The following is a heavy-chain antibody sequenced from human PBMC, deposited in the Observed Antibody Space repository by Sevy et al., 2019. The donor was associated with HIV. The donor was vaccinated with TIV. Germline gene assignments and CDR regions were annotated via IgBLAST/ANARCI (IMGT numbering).Heavy chain of an antibody. V-gene: IGHV1-69*13. CDR3: ARGGGNGWYYFDY. Sequence: VKVSCKASGGTFSSYGISWVRQAPRQGLEGMGGIIPILGTVNYAQKFQGRVTITADESTKTAYMELSSLRSEDTAVYYCARGGGNGWYYFDYWGQETLVSVSS. CDR2: IIPILGTV. D-gene: IGHD6-19*01. J-gene: IGHJ4*02. CDR1: GGTFSSYG.